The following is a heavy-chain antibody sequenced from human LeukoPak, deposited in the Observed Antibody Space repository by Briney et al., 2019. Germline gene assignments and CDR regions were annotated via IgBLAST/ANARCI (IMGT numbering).Heavy chain of an antibody. CDR1: GGSFSGYY. J-gene: IGHJ5*02. V-gene: IGHV4-34*01. D-gene: IGHD1-26*01. CDR2: INHSGST. CDR3: ARRKWELYWFDP. Sequence: PSETLSLTCAVYGGSFSGYYWSWIRQPPRKGLEWIGEINHSGSTNYNPSLKSRVSISVDTSKNQFSLKLSSVTAADTAVYYCARRKWELYWFDPWGQGTPVTPSS.